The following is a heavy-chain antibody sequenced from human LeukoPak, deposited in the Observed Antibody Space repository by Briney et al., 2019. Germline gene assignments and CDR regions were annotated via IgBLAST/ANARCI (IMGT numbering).Heavy chain of an antibody. CDR3: AKPIGPAWFGDSYGTFDP. CDR1: GFTFSSYW. CDR2: INSDGSST. V-gene: IGHV3-74*01. Sequence: PGGSLRLSCAASGFTFSSYWMHWVRQAPGKGLVWVSRINSDGSSTSYADSVKGRFTISRDNAKNTLYLQMNSLRAEDTAVYYCAKPIGPAWFGDSYGTFDPWGQGTLVTVSS. D-gene: IGHD5-18*01. J-gene: IGHJ5*02.